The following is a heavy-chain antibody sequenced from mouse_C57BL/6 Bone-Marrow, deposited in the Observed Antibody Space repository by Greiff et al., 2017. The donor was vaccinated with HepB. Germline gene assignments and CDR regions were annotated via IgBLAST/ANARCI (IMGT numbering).Heavy chain of an antibody. V-gene: IGHV7-3*01. Sequence: EVKLVESGGGLVQPGGSLSLSCAASGFTFTDYYMSWVRQPPGKALEWLGFIRNKANGYTTEYSASVKGRFTISRDNSQSILYLQMNALRAEDSATYYCASLYYGSSYGWYFDVWGTGTTVTVSS. CDR2: IRNKANGYTT. CDR1: GFTFTDYY. CDR3: ASLYYGSSYGWYFDV. D-gene: IGHD1-1*01. J-gene: IGHJ1*03.